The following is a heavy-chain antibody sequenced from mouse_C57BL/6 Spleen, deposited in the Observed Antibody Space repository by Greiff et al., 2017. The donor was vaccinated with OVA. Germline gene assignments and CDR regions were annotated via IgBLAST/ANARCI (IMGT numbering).Heavy chain of an antibody. V-gene: IGHV1-59*01. J-gene: IGHJ2*01. Sequence: QLQQSGAELVRPGTSVKLSCKASGYTFTSYWMHWVKQRPGQGLEWIGVIDPSDSYTNYNQKFKGKATLTVDTSSSTAYMQLSSLTSEDSAVYYCARERSYDYDYWGQGTTHTVSS. CDR2: IDPSDSYT. CDR3: ARERSYDYDY. CDR1: GYTFTSYW. D-gene: IGHD2-4*01.